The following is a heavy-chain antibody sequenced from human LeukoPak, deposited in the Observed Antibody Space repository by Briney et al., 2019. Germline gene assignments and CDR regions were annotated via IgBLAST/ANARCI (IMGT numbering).Heavy chain of an antibody. CDR2: IRSKAYGGTT. CDR3: TSHYDFWSGYSHGQD. D-gene: IGHD3-3*01. J-gene: IGHJ4*02. Sequence: GGSLRLSCTASGFTFGDYAMSWVRQAPGKGLEWVGFIRSKAYGGTTEYAASVKGRFTISRDDSKSIAYLQMNSLKTEDTAVYYCTSHYDFWSGYSHGQDWGQGTLVTVSS. CDR1: GFTFGDYA. V-gene: IGHV3-49*04.